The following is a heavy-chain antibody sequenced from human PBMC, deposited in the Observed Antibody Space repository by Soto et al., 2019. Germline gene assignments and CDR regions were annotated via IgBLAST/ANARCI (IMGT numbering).Heavy chain of an antibody. CDR2: ISYDGSNK. CDR1: GFTFSSYG. CDR3: AKDQIKQWLMVLYYYGMDV. J-gene: IGHJ6*02. Sequence: QVQLVESGGGVVQPGRSLRLSCAASGFTFSSYGMHWVRQAPGKGLEWVAVISYDGSNKYYADSVKGRFTISRDNSKNTLYLQMNSLRVEDTAVYYCAKDQIKQWLMVLYYYGMDVWGQGTTVTVSS. D-gene: IGHD6-19*01. V-gene: IGHV3-30*18.